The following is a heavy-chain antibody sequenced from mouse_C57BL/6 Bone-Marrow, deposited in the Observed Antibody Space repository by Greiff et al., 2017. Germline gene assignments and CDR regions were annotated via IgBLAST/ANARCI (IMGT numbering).Heavy chain of an antibody. V-gene: IGHV1-26*01. D-gene: IGHD2-5*01. J-gene: IGHJ4*01. Sequence: EVQLQQSGPELVKPGASVKISCKASGYTFTDYYMNWVKQSHGKSLEWIGDINPNNGGTSYNQKFKGKATFTVDKSSSTAYMELRSLTSEDSAVYYCAYYSNSGAMDYWGQGTSVTVSS. CDR1: GYTFTDYY. CDR3: AYYSNSGAMDY. CDR2: INPNNGGT.